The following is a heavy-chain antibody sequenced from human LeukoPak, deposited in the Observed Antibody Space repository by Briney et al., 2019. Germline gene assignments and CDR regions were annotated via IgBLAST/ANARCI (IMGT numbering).Heavy chain of an antibody. CDR3: AADSIAAAGYYYYYYGMDV. J-gene: IGHJ6*02. CDR1: GFTFTSSA. CDR2: IVVGSGHT. Sequence: GTSVKVSCKASGFTFTSSAMQWVRQARGQRLEWIGWIVVGSGHTNYAQKFQERVTITRDMSTSTAYMELSSLRSEDTAVYYCAADSIAAAGYYYYYYGMDVWGQGTTVTVSS. D-gene: IGHD6-13*01. V-gene: IGHV1-58*02.